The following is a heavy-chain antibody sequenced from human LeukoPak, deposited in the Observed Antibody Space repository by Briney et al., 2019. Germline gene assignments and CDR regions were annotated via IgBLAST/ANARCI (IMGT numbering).Heavy chain of an antibody. D-gene: IGHD3-22*01. J-gene: IGHJ4*02. V-gene: IGHV1-18*01. CDR1: GYTFTSYG. CDR2: ISAYNGNT. Sequence: ASVKVSCKASGYTFTSYGISWVRQAPGQGLEWMGWISAYNGNTNYAQKLQGRVTMTTDTSTSTAYMELRSLRSDDTAVYYCARAPPPYITMIVVGNFDYWGQGTLVTVSS. CDR3: ARAPPPYITMIVVGNFDY.